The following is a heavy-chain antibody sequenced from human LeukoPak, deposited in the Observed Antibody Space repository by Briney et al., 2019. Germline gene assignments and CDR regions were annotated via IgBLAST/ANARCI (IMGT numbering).Heavy chain of an antibody. V-gene: IGHV4-39*07. Sequence: SSETLSLTCTVSGGSISSSSYYWGWIRQPPGKGLEWIGSIYYSGSTYYKPSLESRVTISIDTSKNQFSLKLSSVTAADTAVYYCARVTYSYGYVILDYWGQGTLVTVSS. CDR1: GGSISSSSYY. CDR2: IYYSGST. D-gene: IGHD5-18*01. CDR3: ARVTYSYGYVILDY. J-gene: IGHJ4*02.